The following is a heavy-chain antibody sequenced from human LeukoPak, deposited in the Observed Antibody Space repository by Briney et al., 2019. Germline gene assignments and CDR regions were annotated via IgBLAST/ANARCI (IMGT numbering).Heavy chain of an antibody. CDR2: IYTSGST. Sequence: SETLSLTCTVSGGSISSGSYYWSWIRQPAGKGLEWIGRIYTSGSTNYNPSLKSRVTISVDTSKNQFSLKLSSVTAADTAVYYCARLYYYDSSGPHWGQGTLVTVSS. CDR3: ARLYYYDSSGPH. V-gene: IGHV4-61*02. CDR1: GGSISSGSYY. D-gene: IGHD3-22*01. J-gene: IGHJ1*01.